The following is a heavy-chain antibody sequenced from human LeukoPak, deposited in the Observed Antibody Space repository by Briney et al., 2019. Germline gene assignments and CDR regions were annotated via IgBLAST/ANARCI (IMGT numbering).Heavy chain of an antibody. CDR1: GFTFSSYG. Sequence: GGSLRLSCAASGFTFSSYGMHWVRQAPGKGLEWVAVIWYDGSNKYYADSVKGRFTISRDNSKNTLYLQMNSLRAEDAAVYYCAREGGIAVAGTLSYYFDYWGQGTLVTVSS. CDR3: AREGGIAVAGTLSYYFDY. CDR2: IWYDGSNK. D-gene: IGHD6-19*01. V-gene: IGHV3-33*01. J-gene: IGHJ4*02.